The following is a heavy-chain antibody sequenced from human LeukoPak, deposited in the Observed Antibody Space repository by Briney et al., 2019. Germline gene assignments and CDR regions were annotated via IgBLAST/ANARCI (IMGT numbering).Heavy chain of an antibody. CDR3: AREGPGVYYGSGSFNWFDP. CDR1: GGSFSGYY. CDR2: INHSGST. D-gene: IGHD3-10*01. Sequence: KPSETLSLTCTVYGGSFSGYYWRWIRQPPGKGLEWIGEINHSGSTNYNPSLKSRVTIPVDTSKIQFSLKLSSVTAADTAVYYWAREGPGVYYGSGSFNWFDPWGQGTLVTVSS. J-gene: IGHJ5*02. V-gene: IGHV4-34*01.